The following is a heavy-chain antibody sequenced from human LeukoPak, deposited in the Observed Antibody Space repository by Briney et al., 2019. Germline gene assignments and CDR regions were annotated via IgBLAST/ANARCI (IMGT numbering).Heavy chain of an antibody. CDR3: ARDQYCGGDCYSVDY. V-gene: IGHV1-69*06. D-gene: IGHD2-21*02. CDR2: IIPIFGTA. Sequence: GASVKVSCKASGGTFSSCAISWVRQAPGQGLEWMGRIIPIFGTANYAQKFQGRVTITADKSTSTAYMELSSLRSEDTAVYYCARDQYCGGDCYSVDYWGQGTLVTVSS. J-gene: IGHJ4*02. CDR1: GGTFSSCA.